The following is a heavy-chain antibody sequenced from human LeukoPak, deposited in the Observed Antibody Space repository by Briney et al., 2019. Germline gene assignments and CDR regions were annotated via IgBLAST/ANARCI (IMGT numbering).Heavy chain of an antibody. J-gene: IGHJ4*02. V-gene: IGHV4-30-2*01. D-gene: IGHD5-24*01. CDR1: GGSISSGGFS. CDR3: ARGGEMATIVY. Sequence: SQTLSLTCDVSGGSISSGGFSWSWIRQPPGKGLEWIGYIYHTGSTYSKPSLNNRVTISVDRSKNLFSLRLTSVTAADTAVYYCARGGEMATIVYWGQGTLVTVSS. CDR2: IYHTGST.